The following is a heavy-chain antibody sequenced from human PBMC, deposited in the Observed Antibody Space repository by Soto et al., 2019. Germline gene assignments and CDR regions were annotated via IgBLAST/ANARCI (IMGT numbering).Heavy chain of an antibody. CDR1: GGSFSGYY. CDR2: INHSGST. V-gene: IGHV4-34*01. D-gene: IGHD2-2*03. Sequence: SETLSLTCAVYGGSFSGYYWSWIRQPPGKGLEWIGEINHSGSTNYNPSLKSRVTISVDTSKNQFSLKLSSVTAADTAVYYCARVPNTPGYGSSTSCVATRFDPWGQGTLVPVSS. CDR3: ARVPNTPGYGSSTSCVATRFDP. J-gene: IGHJ5*02.